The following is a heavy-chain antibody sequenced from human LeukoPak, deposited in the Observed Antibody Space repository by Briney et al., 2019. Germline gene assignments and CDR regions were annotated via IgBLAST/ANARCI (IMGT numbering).Heavy chain of an antibody. D-gene: IGHD4-23*01. CDR1: GYTFTYY. V-gene: IGHV1-2*02. Sequence: ASVKVSCKASGYTFTYYIHWVRQAPGQGLEWMGWINPNNGGTNYAQKFQDRVTMTRDSSISTAYMELSRLRSEDTAVYYCARGLDGGNLGRVDAFDIWGQGTMVTVSS. CDR3: ARGLDGGNLGRVDAFDI. J-gene: IGHJ3*02. CDR2: INPNNGGT.